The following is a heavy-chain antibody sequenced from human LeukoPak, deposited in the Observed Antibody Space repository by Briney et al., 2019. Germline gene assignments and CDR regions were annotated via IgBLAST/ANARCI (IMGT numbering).Heavy chain of an antibody. CDR3: AKSTDYYDSSGYYRVFDY. D-gene: IGHD3-22*01. J-gene: IGHJ4*02. V-gene: IGHV3-23*01. CDR2: ISGSGGST. Sequence: GGSLRLSCAASGFTFSSYGMSWVRQAPGKGLEWVSAISGSGGSTYYADSVKGRFTISRDNSKNTLYLQMNSLRAEDTAVYYCAKSTDYYDSSGYYRVFDYWGQGTLVTVSS. CDR1: GFTFSSYG.